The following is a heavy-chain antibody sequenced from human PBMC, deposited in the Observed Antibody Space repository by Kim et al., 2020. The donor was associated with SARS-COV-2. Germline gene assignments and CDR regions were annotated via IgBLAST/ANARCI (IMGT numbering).Heavy chain of an antibody. V-gene: IGHV3-9*01. CDR2: ISWNSGSI. CDR1: GFTFGNYA. CDR3: TKDISHALIAVAGSNCFDP. D-gene: IGHD6-13*01. J-gene: IGHJ5*02. Sequence: GGSLRLSCAASGFTFGNYAMHWVRQAPGKGLEWVSGISWNSGSIGYADSVKGRFTISRDNAKKSLYLQMNGLRPEDTALYYCTKDISHALIAVAGSNCFDPWGQGTLVTVSP.